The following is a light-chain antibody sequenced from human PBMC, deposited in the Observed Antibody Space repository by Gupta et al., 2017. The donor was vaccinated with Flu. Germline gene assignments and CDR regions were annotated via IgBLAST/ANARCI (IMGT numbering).Light chain of an antibody. CDR2: GNN. J-gene: IGLJ2*01. CDR1: SSNIGTGYD. CDR3: QSYDSSLSGYVV. Sequence: QSVLTQPPSVSGAPGQRVTISCTGSSSNIGTGYDVHWYQLLPGTAPKVLIYGNNNRPSGVPDRFSGSKSGTSASLAITGLQVEDEADYYCQSYDSSLSGYVVFGGGTKLTVL. V-gene: IGLV1-40*01.